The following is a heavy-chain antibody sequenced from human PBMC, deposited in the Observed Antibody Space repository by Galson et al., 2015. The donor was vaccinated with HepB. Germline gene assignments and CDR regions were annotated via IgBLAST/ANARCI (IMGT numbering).Heavy chain of an antibody. CDR1: GGTFSSYA. Sequence: SVKVSCKASGGTFSSYAISWVRQAPGQGLEWMAGIIPIFGTANYAQKFQGRVTITADESTNTAYMELSSLRSEDTAVYYCARSVEWLPIYYYYYMDVWGKGTTVTVSS. CDR3: ARSVEWLPIYYYYYMDV. J-gene: IGHJ6*03. D-gene: IGHD3-3*01. V-gene: IGHV1-69*13. CDR2: IIPIFGTA.